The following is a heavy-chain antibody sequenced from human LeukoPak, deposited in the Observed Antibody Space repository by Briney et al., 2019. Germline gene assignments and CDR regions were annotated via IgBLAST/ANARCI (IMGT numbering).Heavy chain of an antibody. CDR1: GFTFSIYA. J-gene: IGHJ4*02. Sequence: GGSLRLSCAASGFTFSIYAMSWVRQAPGKGLEWVSFISGSGDSTYYADSVKGRFTISRDNSKNTLYLQMNSLRADDTAVYYCAKRTVAAPGDYWGQGTLVTVPS. D-gene: IGHD6-19*01. V-gene: IGHV3-23*01. CDR2: ISGSGDST. CDR3: AKRTVAAPGDY.